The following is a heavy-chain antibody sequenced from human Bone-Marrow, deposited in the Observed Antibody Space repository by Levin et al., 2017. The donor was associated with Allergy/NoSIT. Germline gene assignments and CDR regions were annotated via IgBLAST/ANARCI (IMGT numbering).Heavy chain of an antibody. Sequence: SLKISCVVSGFTSGFHFDDYGMNWVRQAPGKGLEWVASISWNGGKTAYADSVRGRFTISRDNAKNSLYLEMDSLRPEDTALYYCVRSYSSSWSGWFDAWGQGTLVNVFS. CDR1: GFTSGFHFDDYG. CDR2: ISWNGGKT. V-gene: IGHV3-9*01. D-gene: IGHD6-13*01. CDR3: VRSYSSSWSGWFDA. J-gene: IGHJ5*02.